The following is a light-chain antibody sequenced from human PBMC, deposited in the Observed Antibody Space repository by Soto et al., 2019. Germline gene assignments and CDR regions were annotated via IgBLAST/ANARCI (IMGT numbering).Light chain of an antibody. Sequence: DIQLPQSPSVLSASVGDTVTITCRASQALSNYLAWYQQKPGKAPDLLIYSATTLQSGVPSRFSGSGSETEFSLTIRALQPEDFATYYCQQLSRYPRTFGGGTKVDIK. V-gene: IGKV1-9*01. J-gene: IGKJ4*01. CDR2: SAT. CDR1: QALSNY. CDR3: QQLSRYPRT.